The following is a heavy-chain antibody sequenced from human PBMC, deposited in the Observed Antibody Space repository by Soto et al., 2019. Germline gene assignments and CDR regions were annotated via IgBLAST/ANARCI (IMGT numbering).Heavy chain of an antibody. V-gene: IGHV3-23*01. Sequence: EVQLLESGGGLGQPGGSLRLSCAASGFSFSSYAMTWVRQAPGRGLQWVSAISGSGSPTYYADSVKGRFTISRDNSKNTLYLHMNSLRADDMAVYYWARDMSGGTYNYYYGMDVWGQGTTVTVSS. CDR1: GFSFSSYA. CDR2: ISGSGSPT. D-gene: IGHD1-26*01. J-gene: IGHJ6*02. CDR3: ARDMSGGTYNYYYGMDV.